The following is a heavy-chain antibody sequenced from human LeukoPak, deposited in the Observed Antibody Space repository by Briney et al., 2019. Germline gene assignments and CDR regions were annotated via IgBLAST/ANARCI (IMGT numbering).Heavy chain of an antibody. V-gene: IGHV4-34*01. J-gene: IGHJ5*02. D-gene: IGHD3-22*01. CDR1: GGSFSGYY. Sequence: SETLSLTCAVYGGSFSGYYWSWIRQPPGKGLEWIGEINHSGSTNYNPSLKSRVTISVDTSKNQFSLKLSSVTAADTAVYYCARVGDYESSVYYGWFEPWGQGTLVTVSS. CDR3: ARVGDYESSVYYGWFEP. CDR2: INHSGST.